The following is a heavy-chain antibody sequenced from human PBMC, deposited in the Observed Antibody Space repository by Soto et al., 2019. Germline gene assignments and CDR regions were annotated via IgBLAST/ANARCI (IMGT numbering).Heavy chain of an antibody. Sequence: SETLSLTCTVPNGSVTSGTYSWSWVRQPPGKGLEWIGYIFYSGTTYYTPSLKSRLTMSMDRANDHFSLNLTSVTPADTAVYFCARGPYYYGLDVWGQGSSFTVSS. CDR3: ARGPYYYGLDV. V-gene: IGHV4-30-2*01. CDR1: NGSVTSGTYS. J-gene: IGHJ6*02. CDR2: IFYSGTT.